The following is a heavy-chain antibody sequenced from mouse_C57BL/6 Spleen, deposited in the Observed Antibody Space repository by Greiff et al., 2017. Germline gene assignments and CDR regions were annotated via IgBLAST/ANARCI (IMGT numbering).Heavy chain of an antibody. CDR1: GFNIKDYY. Sequence: VHVKQSGAELVKPGASVKLSCTASGFNIKDYYMHWVKQRTEQGLEWIGRLDPEDGETKYAPKFQGKATITADTASNTAYLQLSSLTSEDTAVYYCARRGTGTWCAYWGQGTLVTVSA. D-gene: IGHD4-1*01. CDR2: LDPEDGET. V-gene: IGHV14-2*01. CDR3: ARRGTGTWCAY. J-gene: IGHJ3*01.